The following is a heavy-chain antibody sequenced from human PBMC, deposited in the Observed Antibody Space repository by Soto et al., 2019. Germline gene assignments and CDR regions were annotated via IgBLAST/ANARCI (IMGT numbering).Heavy chain of an antibody. CDR2: ISSSSSYI. CDR1: GFTFSSYS. CDR3: ASPQHSSGWYDAFDI. Sequence: NPGGSLRLSCAASGFTFSSYSMNWVRQAPGKGLEWVSSISSSSSYIYYADSVKGRFTISRDNAKNSLYLQMNSLRAEDTAVYYCASPQHSSGWYDAFDIWGQGTMVTVSS. J-gene: IGHJ3*02. V-gene: IGHV3-21*01. D-gene: IGHD6-19*01.